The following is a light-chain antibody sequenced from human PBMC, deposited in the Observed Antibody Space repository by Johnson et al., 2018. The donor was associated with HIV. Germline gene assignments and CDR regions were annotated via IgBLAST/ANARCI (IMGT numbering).Light chain of an antibody. CDR1: SSNIGNNY. V-gene: IGLV1-51*02. CDR3: GTWDSSLSAGV. J-gene: IGLJ1*01. CDR2: ENT. Sequence: QSVLTQPPSVSAAPGQKVTISCSGSSSNIGNNYVSWYQQLPGTAPKLLIYENTKRPSGIPDRFSGSKSGTSATLGITGLQTGAEADYYCGTWDSSLSAGVFGTGTKVTVL.